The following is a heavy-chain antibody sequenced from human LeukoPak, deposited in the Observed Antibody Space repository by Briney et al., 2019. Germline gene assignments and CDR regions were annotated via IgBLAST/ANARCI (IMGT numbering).Heavy chain of an antibody. CDR1: GGSISSYY. CDR2: IYYSGST. D-gene: IGHD1-26*01. Sequence: SETLSLTCTVSGGSISSYYWSWIRQPPGKGLEWIGYIYYSGSTNYNPSLKSRVTISVDTSKNQFSLKLSSVTAADTAVYYCARKGQGGHWYFDLWGRGTLVTVSS. CDR3: ARKGQGGHWYFDL. J-gene: IGHJ2*01. V-gene: IGHV4-59*01.